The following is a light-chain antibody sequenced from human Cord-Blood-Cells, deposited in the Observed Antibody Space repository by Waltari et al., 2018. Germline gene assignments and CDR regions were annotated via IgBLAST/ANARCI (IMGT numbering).Light chain of an antibody. J-gene: IGLJ3*02. CDR1: SSDVGGYNY. V-gene: IGLV2-14*01. CDR3: SSYTSSSWV. CDR2: DVS. Sequence: QSALTQPASVSGSPGQSITISCTGTSSDVGGYNYVSWYQQHPGKAPKLMIYDVSKRPSGVSNPFSGSKSGNTASLTISGLQAEDEADYYCSSYTSSSWVFGGGTKLTVL.